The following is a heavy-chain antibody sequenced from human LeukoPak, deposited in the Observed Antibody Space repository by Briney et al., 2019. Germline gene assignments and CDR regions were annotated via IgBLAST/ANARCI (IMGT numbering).Heavy chain of an antibody. Sequence: GGSLRLSCAASGFIVSSYYMSWVRQAPGKGLEWVSAIYTGGTTYYADSVKGRFTISRDNSKNTLYLQMNSLRVEDTAMYYCARGGLNSDFDYWGQGTLVTVS. V-gene: IGHV3-66*01. CDR2: IYTGGTT. J-gene: IGHJ4*02. CDR3: ARGGLNSDFDY. CDR1: GFIVSSYY. D-gene: IGHD3-16*01.